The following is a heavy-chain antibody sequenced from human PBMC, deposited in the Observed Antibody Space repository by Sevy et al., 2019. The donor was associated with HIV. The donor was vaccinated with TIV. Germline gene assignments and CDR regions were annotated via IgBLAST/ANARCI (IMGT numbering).Heavy chain of an antibody. CDR1: GSTLTQLS. CDR2: FDPEDGET. J-gene: IGHJ4*02. CDR3: AATREYYSDNSGYFDF. V-gene: IGHV1-24*01. Sequence: ASVKVSCKVSGSTLTQLSMHWVRQAPGKGLEWMGRFDPEDGETIYAQKFQGRVTLPEDISTDTAYMELSSLRSEDTAVYYCAATREYYSDNSGYFDFWGQGTLVTVSS. D-gene: IGHD3-22*01.